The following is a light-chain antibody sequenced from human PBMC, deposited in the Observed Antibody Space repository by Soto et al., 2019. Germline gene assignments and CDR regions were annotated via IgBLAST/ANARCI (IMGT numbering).Light chain of an antibody. J-gene: IGKJ5*01. CDR1: QSISNY. V-gene: IGKV1-39*01. CDR2: TTS. Sequence: DIQMTQSPSSLSASVGDRVTITCRASQSISNYLNWYQQKPGKAPKLLIYTTSTLQSGVPSRFSGSGSGTDFTLTISSLQPEDFATYFCQQSDSMPITFGQGTRLEIK. CDR3: QQSDSMPIT.